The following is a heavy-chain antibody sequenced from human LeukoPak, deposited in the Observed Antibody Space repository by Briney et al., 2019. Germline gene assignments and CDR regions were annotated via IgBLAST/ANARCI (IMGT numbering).Heavy chain of an antibody. V-gene: IGHV3-13*01. CDR2: IGTAGDT. J-gene: IGHJ4*02. CDR3: ARRQWLATGYDY. CDR1: GFTFSSYD. D-gene: IGHD6-19*01. Sequence: GGSLRLSCAASGFTFSSYDMHWVRQATGKGLEWVSAIGTAGDTYYPGSVKGRFTISRENAKNSLYLQMNSLRAGDTAVYYCARRQWLATGYDYWGQGTLVTVSS.